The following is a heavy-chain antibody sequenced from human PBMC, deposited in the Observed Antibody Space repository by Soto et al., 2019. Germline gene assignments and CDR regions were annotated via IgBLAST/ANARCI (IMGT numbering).Heavy chain of an antibody. V-gene: IGHV3-7*03. Sequence: EVQLVESGGGLVQPGGSLRLSCVASGFTFSNDWMSWVRQAPGKGLEWVATIKQDESEKYYVDSVKGRFTVSRDNTKNSLYLQMNSLRAEDTAVYYCARGDYFDSRFDFWCQGALVTVSS. CDR3: ARGDYFDSRFDF. CDR2: IKQDESEK. CDR1: GFTFSNDW. D-gene: IGHD3-9*01. J-gene: IGHJ4*02.